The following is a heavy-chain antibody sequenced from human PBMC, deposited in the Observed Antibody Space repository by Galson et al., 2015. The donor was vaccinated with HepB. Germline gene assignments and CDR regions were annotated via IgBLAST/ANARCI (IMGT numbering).Heavy chain of an antibody. CDR2: MFRGSI. CDR1: GGSISSSSSY. V-gene: IGHV4-39*01. Sequence: ETLSLTCTVSGGSISSSSSYWGWVRQPPGKGLEWIGTMFRGSIDYNPSLKSRLTISVDTSKNQFSLIVSSVTAADTAMYYCTRHHDSWGQGTLVTVSP. CDR3: TRHHDS. J-gene: IGHJ4*02.